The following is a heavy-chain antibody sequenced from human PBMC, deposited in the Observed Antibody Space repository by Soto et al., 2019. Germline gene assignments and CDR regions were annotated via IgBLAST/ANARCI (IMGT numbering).Heavy chain of an antibody. J-gene: IGHJ4*02. CDR2: IYPGDSDT. D-gene: IGHD3-22*01. Sequence: SLNISCKGSGDSFTSYWIVWVRQIAGKGLEWMGIIYPGDSDTRYSPSFQGQVTISADKSISTAYLQWSSLKASDTAMYYCARALNANYHDSSGYFDYWGQGTLVTVSS. CDR1: GDSFTSYW. CDR3: ARALNANYHDSSGYFDY. V-gene: IGHV5-51*01.